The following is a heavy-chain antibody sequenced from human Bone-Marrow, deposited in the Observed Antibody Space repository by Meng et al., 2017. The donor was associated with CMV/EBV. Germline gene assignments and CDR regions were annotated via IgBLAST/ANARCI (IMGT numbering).Heavy chain of an antibody. V-gene: IGHV3-7*01. Sequence: GGSLRLSCAASGFTFSSYWMSWVRQAPGKGLEWVANIKQDGSEKYYVDSVKGRFTISRDNAKNSLYLQMNSLRAEDTAVYYCARGYIVVVPAARGWFDPWGQGTLVTVSS. D-gene: IGHD2-2*01. CDR1: GFTFSSYW. J-gene: IGHJ5*02. CDR3: ARGYIVVVPAARGWFDP. CDR2: IKQDGSEK.